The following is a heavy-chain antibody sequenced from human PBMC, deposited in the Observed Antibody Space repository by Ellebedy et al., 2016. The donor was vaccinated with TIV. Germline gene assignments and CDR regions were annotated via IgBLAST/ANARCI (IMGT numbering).Heavy chain of an antibody. V-gene: IGHV4-59*01. Sequence: MPSDTLSLTCSVSGGSISSYYWTWIRQPPGKGLEWIGHIDYSGSTNYNPSLKSRVTISVDPSKNPFSLRLSSVTAADTAVYYWARSCTNALCYNYWGQGTLVTVSS. CDR2: IDYSGST. CDR3: ARSCTNALCYNY. CDR1: GGSISSYY. J-gene: IGHJ4*02. D-gene: IGHD2-8*01.